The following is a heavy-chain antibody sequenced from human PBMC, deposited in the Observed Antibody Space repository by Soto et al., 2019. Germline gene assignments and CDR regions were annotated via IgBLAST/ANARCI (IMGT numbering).Heavy chain of an antibody. J-gene: IGHJ4*02. CDR1: GYTFTTYG. D-gene: IGHD3-3*01. CDR2: ISAYNGNT. V-gene: IGHV1-18*01. CDR3: ARAPGDYDFWSGYLVY. Sequence: QVQLVQSGAEVKKPGASVKVSCKASGYTFTTYGITRVRQAPGQGLEWMGWISAYNGNTNYAQKHQDRVTMTTDTATSTAYMELGSLRSDDTAVYFCARAPGDYDFWSGYLVYWGQGTLVTVSS.